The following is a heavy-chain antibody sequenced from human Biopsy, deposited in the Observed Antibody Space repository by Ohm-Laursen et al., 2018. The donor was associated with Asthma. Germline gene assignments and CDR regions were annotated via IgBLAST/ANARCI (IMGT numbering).Heavy chain of an antibody. CDR1: GGSISSGAYY. CDR2: IYFSGNT. V-gene: IGHV4-61*08. J-gene: IGHJ6*02. Sequence: GTLSLTCAVSGGSISSGAYYWSWVRQPPGRGLEWIGYIYFSGNTNYNPSLKSRVTISVDTSKNQFSLRLNSVTAADTAVYYCARGPNYHGSGRAPIGMDVWGQGTTVTVSS. D-gene: IGHD3-10*01. CDR3: ARGPNYHGSGRAPIGMDV.